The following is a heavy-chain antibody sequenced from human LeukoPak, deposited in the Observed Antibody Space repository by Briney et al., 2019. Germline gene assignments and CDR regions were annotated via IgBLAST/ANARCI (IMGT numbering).Heavy chain of an antibody. V-gene: IGHV3-66*01. CDR3: TRDKRFLHWYFDL. J-gene: IGHJ2*01. CDR1: GFTVSNNY. Sequence: GGSLRLSCAVSGFTVSNNYMSWVRQAPGKGLEWVSVIHSDGKTYYADSVKGRFIISRDNSNNMVFLQMDSLRAEDTAFYYCTRDKRFLHWYFDLWGRGTLVTVSS. CDR2: IHSDGKT. D-gene: IGHD5-24*01.